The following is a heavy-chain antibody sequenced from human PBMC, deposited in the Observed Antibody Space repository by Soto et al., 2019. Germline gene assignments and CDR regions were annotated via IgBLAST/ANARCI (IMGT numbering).Heavy chain of an antibody. D-gene: IGHD2-21*02. CDR1: GFTFDDYA. Sequence: EVQLVESGGGLVQPGRSLRLSCAASGFTFDDYAMHWVRQAPGKGLEWVSGISWNSGSIGYADSVKGRFTISRDNAKNSLYLKMNGRRAEDTALYYCEKDAGGDQDLPADKKFDYWGQGTLVTVSS. J-gene: IGHJ4*02. CDR3: EKDAGGDQDLPADKKFDY. V-gene: IGHV3-9*01. CDR2: ISWNSGSI.